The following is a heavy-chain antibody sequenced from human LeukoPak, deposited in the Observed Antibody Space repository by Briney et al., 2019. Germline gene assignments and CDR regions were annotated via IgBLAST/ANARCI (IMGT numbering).Heavy chain of an antibody. CDR3: ARVSGTPVTAYDY. CDR2: INPSGGST. V-gene: IGHV1-46*01. J-gene: IGHJ4*02. Sequence: EASVKDSCMASGYTFTIYYVRWVRLAPGQGLEWMGIINPSGGSTSYAQKFQGRVTMTRDTSMSTVYMELSSLRSEDTAVYYCARVSGTPVTAYDYWGQGTLVTVSS. D-gene: IGHD4-17*01. CDR1: GYTFTIYY.